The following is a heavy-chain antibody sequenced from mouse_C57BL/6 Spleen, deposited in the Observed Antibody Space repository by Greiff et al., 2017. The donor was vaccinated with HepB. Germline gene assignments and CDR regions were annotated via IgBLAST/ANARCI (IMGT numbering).Heavy chain of an antibody. CDR2: IYPGSGST. CDR3: AREGGFYYYGGY. J-gene: IGHJ2*01. V-gene: IGHV1-55*01. D-gene: IGHD1-1*01. Sequence: QVQLQQPGAELVKPGASVKMSCKASGYTFTSYWITWVKQRPGQGLEWIGDIYPGSGSTNYNEKFKSKATLTVDTSSSTAYMQLSSRTSEDSAVYYCAREGGFYYYGGYWGQGTTLTVSS. CDR1: GYTFTSYW.